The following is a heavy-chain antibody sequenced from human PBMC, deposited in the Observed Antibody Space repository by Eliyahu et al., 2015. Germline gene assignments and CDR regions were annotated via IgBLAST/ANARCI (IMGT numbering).Heavy chain of an antibody. J-gene: IGHJ4*02. V-gene: IGHV4-31*02. CDR3: ASSDGYNIDY. CDR2: IYYSGST. D-gene: IGHD5-24*01. Sequence: LEWIGYIYYSGSTYYNPSLKSRVTISVDPLKNQFSLNLSSVTAADTAVYYCASSDGYNIDYWGQGTLVTVSS.